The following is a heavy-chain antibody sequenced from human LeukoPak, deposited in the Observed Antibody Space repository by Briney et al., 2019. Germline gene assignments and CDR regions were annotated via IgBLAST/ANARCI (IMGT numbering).Heavy chain of an antibody. Sequence: SETLSLTCTVSGGSISSYYWSWIRQPPGKGLEWIGYIYYSGSTNYNPSLKSRVTISVDTSKNQFSLKLSSVTAADTAVYYCARERRYSYGYDWFDPWGQGTLVTVSS. CDR3: ARERRYSYGYDWFDP. CDR2: IYYSGST. D-gene: IGHD5-18*01. J-gene: IGHJ5*02. CDR1: GGSISSYY. V-gene: IGHV4-59*12.